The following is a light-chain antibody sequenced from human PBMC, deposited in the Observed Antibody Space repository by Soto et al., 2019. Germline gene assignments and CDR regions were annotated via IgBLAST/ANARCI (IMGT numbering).Light chain of an antibody. Sequence: DIQMTQSPSSLSASVGDRVTITCRASQSISSYLNWYQQKPGKAPNLLIYATSSLERGVPSRFSGGGSGTDFTLNISSLQPDDFATYYCQQNYRATPWTFGQGTKVDIK. CDR2: ATS. V-gene: IGKV1-39*01. CDR3: QQNYRATPWT. CDR1: QSISSY. J-gene: IGKJ1*01.